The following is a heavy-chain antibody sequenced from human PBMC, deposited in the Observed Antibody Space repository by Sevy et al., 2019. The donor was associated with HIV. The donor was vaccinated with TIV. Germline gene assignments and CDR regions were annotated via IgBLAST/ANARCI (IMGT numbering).Heavy chain of an antibody. J-gene: IGHJ4*02. CDR3: ARNRDYYDSSGFSY. CDR2: ISSGSSYI. CDR1: GFTFNYFN. D-gene: IGHD3-22*01. V-gene: IGHV3-21*06. Sequence: GGSLRLSCAASGFTFNYFNMNWVRKAPGKGLEWVSSISSGSSYIKYADSVQGRFTISRDNAKCSLYLQMNSLSAEDTAVYYCARNRDYYDSSGFSYWGQGTLVTVSS.